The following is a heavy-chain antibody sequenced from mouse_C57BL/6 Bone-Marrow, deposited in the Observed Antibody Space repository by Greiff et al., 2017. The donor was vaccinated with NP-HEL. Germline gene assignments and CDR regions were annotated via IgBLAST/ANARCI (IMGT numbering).Heavy chain of an antibody. J-gene: IGHJ2*01. Sequence: EVQVVESGGGLVQPGGSLSLSCAASGFTFTDYYMSWVRQPPGKALEWLGFIRNKANGYTTEYSASVKGRFTISRDNSQSILYLQMNALRAEDSAPYNVAGYNWPPHNFDSGGQGTTLTVPS. V-gene: IGHV7-3*01. D-gene: IGHD4-1*01. CDR3: AGYNWPPHNFDS. CDR1: GFTFTDYY. CDR2: IRNKANGYTT.